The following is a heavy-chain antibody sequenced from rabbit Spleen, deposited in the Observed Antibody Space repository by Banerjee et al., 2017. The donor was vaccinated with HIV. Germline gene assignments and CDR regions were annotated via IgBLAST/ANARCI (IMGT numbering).Heavy chain of an antibody. D-gene: IGHD1-1*01. CDR1: GFSFSNKAV. CDR3: ARDTSTSFSTYGMDL. V-gene: IGHV1S45*01. CDR2: INAVTGKA. Sequence: EQLVESGGGLVKPEGSLKLSCTASGFSFSNKAVMCWVRQAPGKGLEWIACINAVTGKAVYASWAKGRFTFSKTSSTTVTLQMTSLTAADTATYFCARDTSTSFSTYGMDLWGQGTLVTVS. J-gene: IGHJ6*01.